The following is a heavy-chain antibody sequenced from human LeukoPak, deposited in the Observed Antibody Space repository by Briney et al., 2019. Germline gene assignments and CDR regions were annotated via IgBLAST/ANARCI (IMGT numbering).Heavy chain of an antibody. CDR2: ISSGSGHI. D-gene: IGHD2-15*01. Sequence: GGSLRLSCAASGFTFSAYSMNWVRQAPGKGLEWVSFISSGSGHIYYADSLQGRLTISRDNAKNSLYLQMNSLRAEDTAIYYCARVFSGSDYWGQGTPVTVSS. CDR3: ARVFSGSDY. V-gene: IGHV3-21*05. J-gene: IGHJ4*02. CDR1: GFTFSAYS.